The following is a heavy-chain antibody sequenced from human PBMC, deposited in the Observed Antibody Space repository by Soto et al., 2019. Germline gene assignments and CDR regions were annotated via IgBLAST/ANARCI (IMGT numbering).Heavy chain of an antibody. V-gene: IGHV1-24*01. CDR2: FDPEDGET. CDR1: GYTLTDLS. CDR3: ATVARQLWYYAMHV. Sequence: ASVKVSCKVSGYTLTDLSMHWVRQAPGKGLEWMGGFDPEDGETIYAQKFQGRVTLTEDTSADTTYMELSSLTSEDTAVYYCATVARQLWYYAMHVSGQVTTVTVSS. D-gene: IGHD5-18*01. J-gene: IGHJ6*02.